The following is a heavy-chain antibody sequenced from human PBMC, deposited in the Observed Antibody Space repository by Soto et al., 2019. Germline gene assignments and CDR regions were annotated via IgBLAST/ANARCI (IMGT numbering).Heavy chain of an antibody. V-gene: IGHV1-69*02. CDR1: GGTFSSYT. Sequence: SVKVSCKASGGTFSSYTISWVRQAPGQGLEWMGSIIPFLGIANYAQKFQGRVTITADKSTSTAYMELSSLRSEDSAVYYCARQPGSTSSAGFDPWGQGTLVTVSS. CDR2: IIPFLGIA. D-gene: IGHD2-2*01. CDR3: ARQPGSTSSAGFDP. J-gene: IGHJ5*02.